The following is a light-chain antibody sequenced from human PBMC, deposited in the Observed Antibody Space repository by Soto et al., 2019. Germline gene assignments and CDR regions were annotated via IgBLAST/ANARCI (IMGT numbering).Light chain of an antibody. J-gene: IGKJ4*01. CDR1: QSVSSF. CDR2: DAS. Sequence: EIVLTQSPATLSLSPGERATLSCRASQSVSSFLAWYQQKPGQAPRLLIYDASNRATGIPARFSGSGSGTDFTLTISRLEPEDVAVYSCQQRSNWPLTFGGGTKVEIK. CDR3: QQRSNWPLT. V-gene: IGKV3-11*01.